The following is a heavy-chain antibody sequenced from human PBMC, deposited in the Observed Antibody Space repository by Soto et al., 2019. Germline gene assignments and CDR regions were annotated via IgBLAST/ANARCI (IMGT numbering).Heavy chain of an antibody. V-gene: IGHV4-30-4*01. CDR1: GGSISSGDYY. Sequence: SETLSLSCTVSGGSISSGDYYWSWIRQPPGKGLEWIGYIYYSGSTYYNPSLKSRVTISVDTSKNQFSLKLSSVTAADTAVYYCASYYYGSGSYPPLDYWGQGTLVTVSS. CDR2: IYYSGST. CDR3: ASYYYGSGSYPPLDY. D-gene: IGHD3-10*01. J-gene: IGHJ4*02.